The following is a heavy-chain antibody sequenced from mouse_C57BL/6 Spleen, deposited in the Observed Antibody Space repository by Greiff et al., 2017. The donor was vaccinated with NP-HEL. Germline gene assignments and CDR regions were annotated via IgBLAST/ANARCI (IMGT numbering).Heavy chain of an antibody. J-gene: IGHJ1*03. CDR2: INPGDGDT. V-gene: IGHV1-80*01. CDR3: ARRITTVVARYWYFDV. CDR1: GYAFSSYW. D-gene: IGHD1-1*01. Sequence: VQLQQSGAELVKPGASVKISCKASGYAFSSYWMNWVKQRPGKGLEWIGQINPGDGDTNYNGKFKGKATLTADKSSSTAYMQLRSLTSEDSAVYFCARRITTVVARYWYFDVWGTGTTVTVSS.